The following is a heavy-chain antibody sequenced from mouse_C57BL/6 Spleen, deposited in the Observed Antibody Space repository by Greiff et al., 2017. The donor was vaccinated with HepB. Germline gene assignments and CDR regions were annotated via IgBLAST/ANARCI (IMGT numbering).Heavy chain of an antibody. J-gene: IGHJ4*01. D-gene: IGHD2-2*01. V-gene: IGHV6-3*01. CDR3: TGYGYGVYAMDY. CDR2: IRLKSDNYAT. Sequence: EVKLMESGGGLVQPGGSMKLSCVASGFTFSNYWMNWVRQSPEKGLEWVAQIRLKSDNYATHYAESVKGRFTISRDDSKSSVYLQMNNLRAEDTGIYYCTGYGYGVYAMDYWGQGTSVTVSS. CDR1: GFTFSNYW.